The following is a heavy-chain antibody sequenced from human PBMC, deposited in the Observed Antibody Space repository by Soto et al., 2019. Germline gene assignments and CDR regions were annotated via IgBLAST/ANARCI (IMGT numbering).Heavy chain of an antibody. CDR3: AEHPCQSTSCSTTYFTS. V-gene: IGHV1-69*01. Sequence: QVQLEQSGAEMQKPESSVRVSCKASPETFNTYAINWVRQAPGQRPEWLGGIISLLLKTNYAQNVQGRVTITADGSTSTVYLELINLRSEDTAMYYCAEHPCQSTSCSTTYFTSWGRGTLLPFSS. CDR1: PETFNTYA. D-gene: IGHD2-2*02. J-gene: IGHJ4*02. CDR2: IISLLLKT.